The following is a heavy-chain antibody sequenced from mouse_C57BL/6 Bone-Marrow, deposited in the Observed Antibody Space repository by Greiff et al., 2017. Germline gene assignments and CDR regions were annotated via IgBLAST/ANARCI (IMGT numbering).Heavy chain of an antibody. CDR3: ARDGYGSSYAVFDY. CDR1: GYTFTSYW. V-gene: IGHV1-69*01. D-gene: IGHD1-1*01. CDR2: IDPSDSYT. Sequence: QVQLQQPGAELVMPGASVTLSCKASGYTFTSYWMHWVKQRPGQGLEWIGEIDPSDSYTNYNQKFKGKSTLTVEKSSSTAYMQLSSLTSEDSAVYYCARDGYGSSYAVFDYWGQGTTLTVSS. J-gene: IGHJ2*01.